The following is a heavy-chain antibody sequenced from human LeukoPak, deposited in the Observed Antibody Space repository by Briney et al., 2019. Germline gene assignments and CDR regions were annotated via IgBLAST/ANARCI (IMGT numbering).Heavy chain of an antibody. Sequence: SETLSLTCAVSGYSISSGYYWGWIRQPQGKGLEWIGSIYHSGSTYYNPSLKSRVTISVDTSKNQFSLNLSSVTAADTAVYYCAREIRYCSSTSCYGGYAMDVWGKGTTVTVSS. V-gene: IGHV4-38-2*01. D-gene: IGHD2-2*01. CDR3: AREIRYCSSTSCYGGYAMDV. CDR1: GYSISSGYY. CDR2: IYHSGST. J-gene: IGHJ6*04.